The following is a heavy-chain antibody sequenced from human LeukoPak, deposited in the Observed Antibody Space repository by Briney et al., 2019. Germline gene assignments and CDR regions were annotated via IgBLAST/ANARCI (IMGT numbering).Heavy chain of an antibody. CDR2: IYYSGST. V-gene: IGHV4-31*03. Sequence: SETLSLTCTVSGGSTSSGGYYWSWIRQHPGKGLEWIGYIYYSGSTYYNPSLKSRVTISVDASKNQFSLKLSSVTAADTAVYYCARGYQLPTALGYWGQGTLVTVSS. D-gene: IGHD2-2*01. J-gene: IGHJ4*02. CDR1: GGSTSSGGYY. CDR3: ARGYQLPTALGY.